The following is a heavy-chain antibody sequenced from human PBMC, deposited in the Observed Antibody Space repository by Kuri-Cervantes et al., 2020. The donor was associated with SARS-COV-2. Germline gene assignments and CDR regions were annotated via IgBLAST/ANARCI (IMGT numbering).Heavy chain of an antibody. V-gene: IGHV3-48*04. J-gene: IGHJ6*03. CDR1: GFTFSSYS. D-gene: IGHD2-2*01. CDR2: ISSSSSTI. Sequence: GGSLRLSYAASGFTFSSYSMNWVRQAPGKGLEWVSYISSSSSTIYYADSVKGRFTISRDNAKNSLYLQMNSLGAEDTAVYYCARDGVSLKGYYYYYMDVWGKGTTVTVSS. CDR3: ARDGVSLKGYYYYYMDV.